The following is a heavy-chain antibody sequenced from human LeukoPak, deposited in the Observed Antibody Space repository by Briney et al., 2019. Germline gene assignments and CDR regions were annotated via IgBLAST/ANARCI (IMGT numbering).Heavy chain of an antibody. V-gene: IGHV3-48*02. CDR1: GFTFSSYS. CDR2: ISSSSSTI. Sequence: GGSLRLSCAASGFTFSSYSMNWVRQAPGKGLEWVSYISSSSSTIYYADSVKGRFTISRDNAKNPLYLQMNSLRDEDTAVYYCARSRDDFWSGYYLDYWGQGTLVTVSS. CDR3: ARSRDDFWSGYYLDY. J-gene: IGHJ4*02. D-gene: IGHD3-3*01.